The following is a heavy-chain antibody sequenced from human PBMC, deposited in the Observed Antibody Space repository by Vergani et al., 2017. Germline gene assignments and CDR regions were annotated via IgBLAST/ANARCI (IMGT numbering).Heavy chain of an antibody. CDR3: ARYIAAAGSPYFPSGMDV. CDR2: ISSNGGST. CDR1: GFTFSSYA. Sequence: EVQLVESGGGLVQPGRSLRLSCAASGFTFSSYAMHWVRQAPGKGLEYVSAISSNGGSTYYADSVKGRFTISRDNSKNTLYLQMSSLRAEDTAVYYCARYIAAAGSPYFPSGMDVWGQGTTVTVSS. V-gene: IGHV3-64D*06. D-gene: IGHD6-13*01. J-gene: IGHJ6*02.